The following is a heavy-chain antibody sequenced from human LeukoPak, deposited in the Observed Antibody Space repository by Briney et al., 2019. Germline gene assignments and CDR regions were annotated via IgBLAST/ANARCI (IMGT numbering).Heavy chain of an antibody. V-gene: IGHV3-49*04. Sequence: GGSLRLSCTASGLTFSDYAMTWVRPAPGKGLEWVGFIRNKANGVTADYAASVKGRFTISRADSKSIAYLQMNSLKTEDTAVYLCSRAYSTGWLGINDYWGQGALVTVTS. J-gene: IGHJ4*02. CDR2: IRNKANGVTA. CDR1: GLTFSDYA. D-gene: IGHD2-21*01. CDR3: SRAYSTGWLGINDY.